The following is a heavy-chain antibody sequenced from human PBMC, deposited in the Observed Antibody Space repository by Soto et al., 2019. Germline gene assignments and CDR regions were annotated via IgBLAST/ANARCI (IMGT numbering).Heavy chain of an antibody. Sequence: QHGGSLRLSCAASGFTFSSFAMSWVRHAPGKGLEWVSEITGSTGTTYYADSVKGRFIISRDNSKNTVHLQMNSLRAEDTAVYYCAKDTSSSPYYMDGWGKGTTVTVLL. V-gene: IGHV3-23*01. CDR3: AKDTSSSPYYMDG. D-gene: IGHD2-2*01. J-gene: IGHJ6*03. CDR2: ITGSTGTT. CDR1: GFTFSSFA.